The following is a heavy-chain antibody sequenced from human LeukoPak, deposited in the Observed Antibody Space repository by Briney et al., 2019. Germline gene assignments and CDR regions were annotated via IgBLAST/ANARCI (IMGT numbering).Heavy chain of an antibody. Sequence: PGGSLRLSCSVSGFTFSTYVMHWVRQAPGKGLEYVSAISSNGDNTYYADSVKGRFTISRDNSKNTLYLQMSSLRADDTAVYYCVRGTGYWGQGTLATVYS. V-gene: IGHV3-64D*06. CDR3: VRGTGY. CDR1: GFTFSTYV. CDR2: ISSNGDNT. J-gene: IGHJ4*02.